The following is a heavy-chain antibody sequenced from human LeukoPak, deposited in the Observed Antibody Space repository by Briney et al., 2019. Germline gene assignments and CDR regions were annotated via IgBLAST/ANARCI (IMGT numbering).Heavy chain of an antibody. CDR1: GGSISSGGYY. CDR2: IYHSGST. V-gene: IGHV4-30-2*01. J-gene: IGHJ4*02. Sequence: PSQTLSLTCTVSGGSISSGGYYWSWIRQPPGKGLEWIGYIYHSGSTYYNPSLKSRVTISVDRSKNQFPLKLSSVTAADTAVYYCARGSSGHTDYWGQGTLVTVSS. CDR3: ARGSSGHTDY.